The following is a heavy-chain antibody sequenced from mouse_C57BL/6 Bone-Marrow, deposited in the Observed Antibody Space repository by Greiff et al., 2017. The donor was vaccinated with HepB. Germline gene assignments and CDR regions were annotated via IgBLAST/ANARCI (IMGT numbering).Heavy chain of an antibody. V-gene: IGHV5-17*01. CDR3: ARDGSSYCYAMDY. J-gene: IGHJ4*01. CDR1: GFTFSDYG. D-gene: IGHD1-1*01. Sequence: EVKLMESGGGLVKPGGSLKLSCAASGFTFSDYGMHWVRQAPEKGLEWVAYISSGSSTIYYADTVKGRFTISRDNAKNTLFLQMTSLRSDDTAMYYCARDGSSYCYAMDYWGQGTSVTVSS. CDR2: ISSGSSTI.